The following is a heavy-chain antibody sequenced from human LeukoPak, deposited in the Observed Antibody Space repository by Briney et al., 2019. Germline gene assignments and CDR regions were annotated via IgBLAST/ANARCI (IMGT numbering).Heavy chain of an antibody. CDR1: GFIFSDFW. CDR2: IKPDGSNT. Sequence: GGSLRLPCAASGFIFSDFWMSWVRQAPGKGLQWVATIKPDGSNTYYVDSVKGRFTISRDNAKNSLYLQLNSLRAEDTAVFYCVRTLPYCSGGTCTAYWGQGTLVTVSS. V-gene: IGHV3-7*01. CDR3: VRTLPYCSGGTCTAY. D-gene: IGHD2-15*01. J-gene: IGHJ4*02.